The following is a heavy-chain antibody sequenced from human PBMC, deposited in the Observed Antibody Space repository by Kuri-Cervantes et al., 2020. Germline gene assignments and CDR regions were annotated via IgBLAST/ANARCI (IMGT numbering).Heavy chain of an antibody. J-gene: IGHJ5*02. Sequence: SETLSLTCTVSSGSISSRGYYWGWIRQPPGKGLEWIGSIYSSGSTYYNPSLKSRVTISVDTSKNQFSLKLSSVTAADTAVYYCARAGYYDILTGYGGWFDPWGQGTLVTVSS. CDR1: SGSISSRGYY. CDR3: ARAGYYDILTGYGGWFDP. CDR2: IYSSGST. V-gene: IGHV4-39*07. D-gene: IGHD3-9*01.